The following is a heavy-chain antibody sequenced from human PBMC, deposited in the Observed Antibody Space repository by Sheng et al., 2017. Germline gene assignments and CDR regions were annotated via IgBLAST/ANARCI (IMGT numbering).Heavy chain of an antibody. CDR2: IYHSGST. Sequence: QVQLQESGPGVVKPSETLYLTCTVSGGSMSNYYWSWIRQPPGQGLQWIGYIYHSGSTNYNPSLTSRVTISLDTSKNQFSLKLTSVTAADTAMYYCAKLHNYVDVWGQGTTVTVSS. CDR3: AKLHNYVDV. J-gene: IGHJ6*03. V-gene: IGHV4-59*12. CDR1: GGSMSNYY. D-gene: IGHD2-21*01.